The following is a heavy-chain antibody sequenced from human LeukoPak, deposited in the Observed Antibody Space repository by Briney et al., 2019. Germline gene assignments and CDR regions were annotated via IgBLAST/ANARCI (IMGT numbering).Heavy chain of an antibody. J-gene: IGHJ4*02. CDR2: ISAYNGNT. Sequence: GASVKVSCKASGYTFTSYGISWVRQAPGQGLEWMGWISAYNGNTNYAQKLQGRVTMTTDTSTSTAYMELRSLRSDDTAVYYCARGVNGYSSGWYADYWGQGTLVTVSS. CDR3: ARGVNGYSSGWYADY. CDR1: GYTFTSYG. V-gene: IGHV1-18*01. D-gene: IGHD6-19*01.